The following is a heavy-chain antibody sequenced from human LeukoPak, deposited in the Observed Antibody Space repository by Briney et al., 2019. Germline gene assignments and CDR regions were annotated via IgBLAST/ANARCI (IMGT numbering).Heavy chain of an antibody. CDR2: IKQDGSEK. CDR1: GFTFSTYW. Sequence: GGSLRLSCVASGFTFSTYWMNWVRQAPGKGLECVANIKQDGSEKYYVDSVKGRFTISRDNAKNSLYLQMNSLRPEDTAVYFCAGAGGGWYSDYWGQGTLVTVSS. D-gene: IGHD2-15*01. CDR3: AGAGGGWYSDY. J-gene: IGHJ4*02. V-gene: IGHV3-7*05.